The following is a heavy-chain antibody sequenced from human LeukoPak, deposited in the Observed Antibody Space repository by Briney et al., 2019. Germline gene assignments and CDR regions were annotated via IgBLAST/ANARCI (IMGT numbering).Heavy chain of an antibody. D-gene: IGHD3-9*01. CDR3: ARDPALTGYHRGYFDY. CDR2: INPSGGST. CDR1: GYTFTIYY. Sequence: ASVTVSCTASGYTFTIYYMHWVRQAPGQGLEWMGIINPSGGSTSYAQKFQGRVTMTRDTSTSTVYMELSSLRSEDTAVYYCARDPALTGYHRGYFDYWGQGTLVTVSS. V-gene: IGHV1-46*01. J-gene: IGHJ4*02.